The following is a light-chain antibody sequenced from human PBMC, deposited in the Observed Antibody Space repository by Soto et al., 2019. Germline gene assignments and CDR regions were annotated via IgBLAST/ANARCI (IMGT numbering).Light chain of an antibody. CDR2: GNS. J-gene: IGLJ2*01. V-gene: IGLV1-40*01. CDR3: QSYDSSLSGVV. Sequence: QSVLTQPPSVSGAPGQRVTISCTGSSSNIGAGYDVHWYQQLPGTVPKLLIYGNSNRPSGVPDRFSGSKSGTSASLAITGLQAVVEADYYSQSYDSSLSGVVFGGGTKLTVL. CDR1: SSNIGAGYD.